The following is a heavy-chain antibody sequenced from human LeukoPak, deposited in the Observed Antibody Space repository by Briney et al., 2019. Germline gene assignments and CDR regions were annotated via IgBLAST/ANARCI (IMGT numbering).Heavy chain of an antibody. D-gene: IGHD1-26*01. CDR1: GYTFSSYD. J-gene: IGHJ4*02. Sequence: ASVKVSCKASGYTFSSYDINWVRQATGQGLEWMGWMNPNSGNTGYAQKFQGRVTMTRNTSISTAYMELNSLRSEDTAVYYCARHLVGATQHLDYWGQGTLVTVSS. V-gene: IGHV1-8*01. CDR2: MNPNSGNT. CDR3: ARHLVGATQHLDY.